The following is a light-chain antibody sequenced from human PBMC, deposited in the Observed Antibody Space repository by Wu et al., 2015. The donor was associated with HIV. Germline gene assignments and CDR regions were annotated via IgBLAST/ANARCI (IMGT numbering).Light chain of an antibody. CDR3: RQYGISPWT. V-gene: IGKV3-20*01. CDR1: QSLSTNY. J-gene: IGKJ1*01. CDR2: GAS. Sequence: EIVLTQSPGTLSLSPGERATLSCRASQSLSTNYLAWYQHQPGQAPRLLIYGASSRASGIPDRFSGSGSGTDFTLTISRVEPEDFAVYYCRQYGISPWTFGQGTKVEIK.